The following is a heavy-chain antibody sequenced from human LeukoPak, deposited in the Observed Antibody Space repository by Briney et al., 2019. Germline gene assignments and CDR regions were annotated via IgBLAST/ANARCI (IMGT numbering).Heavy chain of an antibody. CDR1: GYTFTDYA. J-gene: IGHJ4*02. CDR3: AAHDYSNYVGDY. V-gene: IGHV1-69*13. CDR2: IIPIFGTA. D-gene: IGHD4-11*01. Sequence: SVKVSCKSSGYTFTDYAISWVRQAPGQGLEWMGGIIPIFGTANYAQKFQGRVTITADESTSTAYMELSSLRSEDTAVYYCAAHDYSNYVGDYWGQGTLVTVSS.